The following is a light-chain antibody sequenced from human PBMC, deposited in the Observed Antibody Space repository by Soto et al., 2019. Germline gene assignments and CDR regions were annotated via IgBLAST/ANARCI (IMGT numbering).Light chain of an antibody. V-gene: IGKV3-15*01. CDR2: GAS. Sequence: EIVMTQSPATLSVSPGERATLSCRASQSVSSNLAWYQHKPGQAPRLLIYGASTRATGIPARFSGSGSGTEFTLTISSLQSEDFAVYYCQQYNNWPLGFTFGPGTEVDIK. CDR1: QSVSSN. CDR3: QQYNNWPLGFT. J-gene: IGKJ3*01.